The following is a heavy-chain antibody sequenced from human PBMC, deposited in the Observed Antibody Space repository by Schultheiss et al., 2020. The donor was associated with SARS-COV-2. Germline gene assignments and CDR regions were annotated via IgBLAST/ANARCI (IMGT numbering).Heavy chain of an antibody. CDR3: ARDRDYSNPYFDY. V-gene: IGHV3-74*01. Sequence: GGSLRLSCAASGFTFDDDAMHWVRQAPGKGLEWVSRINSDGSSTSYADSVKGRFTISRDNAKNSLYLQMNSLRAEDTAVYYCARDRDYSNPYFDYWGQGTLVTVSS. CDR1: GFTFDDDA. J-gene: IGHJ4*02. CDR2: INSDGSST. D-gene: IGHD4-11*01.